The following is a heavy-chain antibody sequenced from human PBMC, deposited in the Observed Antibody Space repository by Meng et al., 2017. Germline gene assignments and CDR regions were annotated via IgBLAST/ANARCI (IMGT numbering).Heavy chain of an antibody. D-gene: IGHD3-3*01. V-gene: IGHV3-9*01. J-gene: IGHJ4*02. CDR1: GFTFDDYA. CDR3: AKEYQAYYDFWSGYGL. Sequence: SLKISCAASGFTFDDYAMHWVRQAPGKGLEWVSGISWNSGSIGYADSVKGRFTISRDNAKNSLYLQMNSLRAEDTALYYCAKEYQAYYDFWSGYGLWGQGNLVT. CDR2: ISWNSGSI.